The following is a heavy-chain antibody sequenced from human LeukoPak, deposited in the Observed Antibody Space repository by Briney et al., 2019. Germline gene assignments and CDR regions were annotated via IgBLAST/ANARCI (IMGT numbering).Heavy chain of an antibody. CDR3: ARDSAIVVVPAAPAWEQQLVIRYYGMDV. CDR1: GGTFSSYA. D-gene: IGHD2-2*01. V-gene: IGHV1-69*13. J-gene: IGHJ6*04. CDR2: IIPIFGTA. Sequence: GASVKVSCKASGGTFSSYAISWVRQAPGQGLEWMGGIIPIFGTANYAQKFQGRVTITADESTSTAYMELSSLRSEDTAVYYCARDSAIVVVPAAPAWEQQLVIRYYGMDVWGKGTTVTVSS.